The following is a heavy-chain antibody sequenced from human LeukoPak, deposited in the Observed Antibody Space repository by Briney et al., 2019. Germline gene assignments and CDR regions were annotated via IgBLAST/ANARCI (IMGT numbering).Heavy chain of an antibody. J-gene: IGHJ4*02. CDR2: INHSGNT. V-gene: IGHV4-34*01. CDR1: GGSFSGYY. D-gene: IGHD3-10*01. CDR3: ARSSTITMVRGVIIRGGYYFDY. Sequence: SETLSLTCAVYGGSFSGYYWSWIRQPPGKGLEWIGEINHSGNTNYNPSLKSRVTISVDTSKNQFSLKLSSVTAADTAVYYCARSSTITMVRGVIIRGGYYFDYWGQGTLVTVSS.